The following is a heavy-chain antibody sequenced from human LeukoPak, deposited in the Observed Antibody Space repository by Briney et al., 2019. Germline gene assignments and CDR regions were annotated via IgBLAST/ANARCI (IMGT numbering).Heavy chain of an antibody. J-gene: IGHJ4*02. CDR3: AKCGPTIPVYYFDY. CDR2: ITSSGNST. D-gene: IGHD1-26*01. CDR1: GFTFSSYA. V-gene: IGHV3-23*01. Sequence: GGSLRLSCAAAGFTFSSYALSWVRQAPGKGLEWVSSITSSGNSTYYADSVKGRFTISRDNSKNTLYLQMNSLRAEDTAVYYCAKCGPTIPVYYFDYWGQGTLVTVSS.